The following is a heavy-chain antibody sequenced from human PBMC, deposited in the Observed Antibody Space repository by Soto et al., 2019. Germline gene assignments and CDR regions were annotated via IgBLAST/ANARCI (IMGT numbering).Heavy chain of an antibody. D-gene: IGHD2-15*01. J-gene: IGHJ4*02. CDR2: IWNDGNDK. V-gene: IGHV3-33*01. CDR3: ARDPRPIGYCRGGSCYPDF. Sequence: QVQLVESGGGVVQPGRSLRLSCAASGLTFSNFGMHWVRQAPGKGLEWVAVIWNDGNDKYYADSVKGRFTISRDNSKNTMYLQLSILRAEDTAVYYCARDPRPIGYCRGGSCYPDFWGQGTLVTVSS. CDR1: GLTFSNFG.